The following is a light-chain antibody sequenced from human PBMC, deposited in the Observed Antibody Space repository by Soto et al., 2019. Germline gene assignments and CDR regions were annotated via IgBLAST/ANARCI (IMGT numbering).Light chain of an antibody. CDR1: NSNIGAGYD. CDR3: QSYDSRLSNYV. Sequence: QSVLTQPPSVSGAPGQRVTISCTGSNSNIGAGYDVHWYQQFPGTAPKLLIYGNINRPSGVPDRCSGSKSGPSASLAITGLQAEDEADYYCQSYDSRLSNYVFGGGTQLTVL. J-gene: IGLJ7*01. CDR2: GNI. V-gene: IGLV1-40*01.